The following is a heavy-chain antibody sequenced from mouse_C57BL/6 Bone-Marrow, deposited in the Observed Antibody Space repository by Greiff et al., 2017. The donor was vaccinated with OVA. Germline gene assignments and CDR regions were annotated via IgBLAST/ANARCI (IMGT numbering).Heavy chain of an antibody. CDR1: GFTFSDYY. J-gene: IGHJ3*01. Sequence: EVKLQESGGGLVQPGGSLKLSCAASGFTFSDYYMYWVRQTPEKRLEWVAYISNGGGSTYYPDTVKGRFTISRDNAKNTLYLQMSRLKSEDTAMYYCARHGYYGFAYWGQGTLVTVSA. V-gene: IGHV5-12*01. D-gene: IGHD2-3*01. CDR3: ARHGYYGFAY. CDR2: ISNGGGST.